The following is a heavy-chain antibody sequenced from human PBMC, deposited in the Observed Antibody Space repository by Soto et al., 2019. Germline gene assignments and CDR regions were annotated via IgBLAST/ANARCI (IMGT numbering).Heavy chain of an antibody. CDR1: GYTFTSYD. Sequence: ASVKVSCKASGYTFTSYDINWVRQASGQGLEWMGWINPNSGNTGYAQKFQGRVTMTRNTSISTAYMELSSLRSEDAAVYYCARAEQMEWLLEIDYWGQGTLVTVSS. D-gene: IGHD3-3*01. CDR2: INPNSGNT. V-gene: IGHV1-8*01. CDR3: ARAEQMEWLLEIDY. J-gene: IGHJ4*02.